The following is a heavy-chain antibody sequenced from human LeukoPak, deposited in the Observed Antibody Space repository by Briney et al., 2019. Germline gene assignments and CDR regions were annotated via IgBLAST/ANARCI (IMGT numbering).Heavy chain of an antibody. CDR3: TTDQGYYDSSGDYFGSDWFDP. V-gene: IGHV3-15*01. CDR2: IKSKTDGGTT. CDR1: GFTFSNAW. Sequence: AGGSLRLSCAASGFTFSNAWMSWVRQAPGKGLEWVGRIKSKTDGGTTDHAAPVKGRFTISRDDSKNTLYLQMNSLKTEDTAVYYCTTDQGYYDSSGDYFGSDWFDPWGQGTLVTVSS. D-gene: IGHD3-22*01. J-gene: IGHJ5*02.